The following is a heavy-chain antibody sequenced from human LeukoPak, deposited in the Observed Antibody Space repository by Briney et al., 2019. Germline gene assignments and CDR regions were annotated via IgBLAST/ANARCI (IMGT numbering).Heavy chain of an antibody. CDR1: GFTFSSYS. CDR3: ARDPYSSSSDFDY. J-gene: IGHJ4*02. D-gene: IGHD6-6*01. V-gene: IGHV3-21*01. Sequence: GGSLRLSCAASGFTFSSYSMNWVRQAPGKGLEWVSSISSSSSYIYYADSVKGRFTISGDNAKNSLYLQMNSLRAEDTAVYYYARDPYSSSSDFDYWGQGTLVTVSS. CDR2: ISSSSSYI.